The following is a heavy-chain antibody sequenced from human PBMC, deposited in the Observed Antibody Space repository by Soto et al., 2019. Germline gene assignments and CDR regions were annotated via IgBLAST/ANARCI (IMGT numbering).Heavy chain of an antibody. Sequence: ASVKVSCKASGYTFTSYGITWVRQAPGQDLEWMGWISAYNGDTNYAQRLQGRVTMTTDTSTSTVYMELKSLKSDDTAVYYCARDQEYSTSGLYWFDLWGQGTLVTVSS. CDR2: ISAYNGDT. CDR3: ARDQEYSTSGLYWFDL. J-gene: IGHJ5*02. CDR1: GYTFTSYG. V-gene: IGHV1-18*04. D-gene: IGHD6-6*01.